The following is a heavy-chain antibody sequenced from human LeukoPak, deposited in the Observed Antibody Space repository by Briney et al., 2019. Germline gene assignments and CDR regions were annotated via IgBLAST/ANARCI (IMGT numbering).Heavy chain of an antibody. CDR2: IHTSGST. Sequence: PSETLSLTCTVSGASISSTSYCWGWIRQPAGKGLEWIGHIHTSGSTNYNPSLKSRVTISVDTSKNQFSLKLSSVTAADTAVYYCAREDSGSYYNFYYFYMDVWGKGTTVTISS. J-gene: IGHJ6*03. D-gene: IGHD3-10*01. V-gene: IGHV4-61*09. CDR1: GASISSTSYC. CDR3: AREDSGSYYNFYYFYMDV.